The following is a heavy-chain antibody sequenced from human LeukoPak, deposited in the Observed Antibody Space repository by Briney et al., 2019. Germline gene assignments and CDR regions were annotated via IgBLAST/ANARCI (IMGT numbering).Heavy chain of an antibody. CDR3: ARTYYYDSSGSWFDP. D-gene: IGHD3-22*01. Sequence: RASVTVSCKASGYTFTSYGISWVRQAPGQGLEWMGWISAYNGNTNYAQKLQGRVTMTTDTSTSTAYMELRSLRSDDTAVYYCARTYYYDSSGSWFDPWGQGALVTVSS. V-gene: IGHV1-18*01. CDR1: GYTFTSYG. CDR2: ISAYNGNT. J-gene: IGHJ5*02.